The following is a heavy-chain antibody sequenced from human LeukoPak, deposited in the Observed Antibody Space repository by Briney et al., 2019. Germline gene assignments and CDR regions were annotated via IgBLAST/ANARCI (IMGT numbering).Heavy chain of an antibody. CDR2: ISGSGSNI. CDR1: GFIFSDYY. D-gene: IGHD6-19*01. Sequence: GGSLRLSCAASGFIFSDYYMSWIRQAPGKGLEWISYISGSGSNIYYTDSVKGRFTISRDNAKNSLYLQMNSLRAEDTAVYYCVRGSRGWYDDYFGSWGQGTLVNVSS. CDR3: VRGSRGWYDDYFGS. J-gene: IGHJ4*02. V-gene: IGHV3-11*01.